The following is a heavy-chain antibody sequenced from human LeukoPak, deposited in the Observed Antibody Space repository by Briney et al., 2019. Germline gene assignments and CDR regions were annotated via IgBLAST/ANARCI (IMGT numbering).Heavy chain of an antibody. CDR2: IYYSGST. J-gene: IGHJ4*02. V-gene: IGHV4-59*01. CDR3: ARLHDYGDYSDY. Sequence: SVTLSLTCTVSGGSISSYYWSWIRQPPGKGLEWIGYIYYSGSTNYNPSLKSRVTISVDTSKNQFSLKLSSVTAADTAVYYCARLHDYGDYSDYWGQGTLVTVSS. CDR1: GGSISSYY. D-gene: IGHD4-17*01.